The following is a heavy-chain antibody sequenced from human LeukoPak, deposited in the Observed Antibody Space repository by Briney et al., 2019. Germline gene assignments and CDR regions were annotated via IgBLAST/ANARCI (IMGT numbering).Heavy chain of an antibody. V-gene: IGHV1-18*01. J-gene: IGHJ4*02. Sequence: ASVKVSCKASGYTFSNYGISWVGQAPGQGLEWMGWISEYNGNTHYAQKFQGRVTMTTDTSTSTAYMELRSLRSDDTAVYYCARDPSLLSFLDYWGQGTLVTVSS. CDR3: ARDPSLLSFLDY. CDR2: ISEYNGNT. D-gene: IGHD3-10*01. CDR1: GYTFSNYG.